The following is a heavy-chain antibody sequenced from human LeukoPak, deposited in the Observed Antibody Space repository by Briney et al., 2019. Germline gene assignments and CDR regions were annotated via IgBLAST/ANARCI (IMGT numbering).Heavy chain of an antibody. J-gene: IGHJ4*02. CDR1: GFTFSSYA. Sequence: GGSLRLSCAASGFTFSSYAMRWVRQAPGRGLEWVSSISGSGGSTYYADSVKGRFTISRDNSKNTLYLQMNSLRAEDTAVYYCANVHYGDTTGYFDYWGQGTLVTVSS. CDR3: ANVHYGDTTGYFDY. D-gene: IGHD4-17*01. V-gene: IGHV3-23*01. CDR2: ISGSGGST.